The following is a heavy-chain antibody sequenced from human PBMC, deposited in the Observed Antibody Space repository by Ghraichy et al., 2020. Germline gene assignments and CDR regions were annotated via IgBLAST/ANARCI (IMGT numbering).Heavy chain of an antibody. Sequence: GGSLRLSCAASGFTFSNVWMSWVRQAPGKGLEWVGRIKSKTDGGTTDYAAPVKGRFTISRDDSKNTLYLQMNSLKTEDTAVYYCFRGPQYSYGFEKYYYYGMDVWGQGTTVTVSS. J-gene: IGHJ6*02. CDR1: GFTFSNVW. V-gene: IGHV3-15*01. CDR2: IKSKTDGGTT. CDR3: FRGPQYSYGFEKYYYYGMDV. D-gene: IGHD5-18*01.